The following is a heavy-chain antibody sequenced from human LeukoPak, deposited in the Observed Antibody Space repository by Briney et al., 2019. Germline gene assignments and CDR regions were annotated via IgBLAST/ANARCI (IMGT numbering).Heavy chain of an antibody. Sequence: ASVKVSCKASGYTFTRNDINWVRQATGQELEWMGWLNPNSGNTGYAQKFQGRVTITRNTSINTAYMELSSLRSEDTAVYYCARMTVSGRDNWFDPWGQGTLVTVSS. CDR2: LNPNSGNT. CDR1: GYTFTRND. V-gene: IGHV1-8*03. J-gene: IGHJ5*02. D-gene: IGHD6-19*01. CDR3: ARMTVSGRDNWFDP.